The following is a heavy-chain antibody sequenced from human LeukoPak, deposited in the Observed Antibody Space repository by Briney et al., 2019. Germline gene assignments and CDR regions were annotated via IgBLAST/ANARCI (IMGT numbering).Heavy chain of an antibody. D-gene: IGHD2-2*02. J-gene: IGHJ4*02. CDR3: AKSRCSSTSCYKGNLYFDY. CDR1: GFTFSSYG. V-gene: IGHV3-30*02. CDR2: IRYDGSNK. Sequence: GGSLRLSCAASGFTFSSYGMHWVRQAPGKGLEWVAFIRYDGSNKYYANSVKGRFTISRDNSKNTLYLQMNSLRAEDTAVYYCAKSRCSSTSCYKGNLYFDYWGQGTLVTVSS.